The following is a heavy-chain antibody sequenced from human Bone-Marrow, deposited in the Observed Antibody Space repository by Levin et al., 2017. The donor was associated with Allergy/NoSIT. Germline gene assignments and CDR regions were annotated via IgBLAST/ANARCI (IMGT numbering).Heavy chain of an antibody. Sequence: GESLKISCTASGFTFNKYGLTWVRQAPGKGLEWVASIGGSGIDSNYADSVRGRFTITRDMNMIFLQMNSLRVEDTGIYYCAKDPMWDRYNFDLDVWSQGTSVIVSS. CDR1: GFTFNKYG. J-gene: IGHJ6*02. V-gene: IGHV3-23*05. D-gene: IGHD2-21*02. CDR2: IGGSGIDS. CDR3: AKDPMWDRYNFDLDV.